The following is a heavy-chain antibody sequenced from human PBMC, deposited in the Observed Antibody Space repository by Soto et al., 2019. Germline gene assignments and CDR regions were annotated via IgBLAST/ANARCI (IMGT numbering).Heavy chain of an antibody. CDR1: GFTFSSYW. CDR2: INSDGSSA. J-gene: IGHJ6*02. CDR3: IRDEWIDRGMDV. V-gene: IGHV3-74*01. Sequence: EVQLVESGGGLIQPGGSLRLSCAASGFTFSSYWMHWVRQAPGKGLVWVSRINSDGSSASYVDSVKGRFTISRDNAKNTLYLQMNSLRAEDTAVYYCIRDEWIDRGMDVWGQGTTVTVSS. D-gene: IGHD3-22*01.